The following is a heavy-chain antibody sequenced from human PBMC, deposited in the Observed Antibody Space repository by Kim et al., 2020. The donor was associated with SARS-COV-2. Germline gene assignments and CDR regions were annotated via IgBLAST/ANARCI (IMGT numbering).Heavy chain of an antibody. CDR3: VTWGVLGRIAVAEYYGMGL. D-gene: IGHD6-19*01. J-gene: IGHJ6*02. CDR2: ISSNGGST. Sequence: GGSLRLSCSASGFTFSSYAMHWVRQAPGKGLEYVSAISSNGGSTYYADSVTGRSTISRDNSKNTLYLQMSSRGAEETAVYYCVTWGVLGRIAVAEYYGMGLWGQRTTVTVSS. V-gene: IGHV3-64D*09. CDR1: GFTFSSYA.